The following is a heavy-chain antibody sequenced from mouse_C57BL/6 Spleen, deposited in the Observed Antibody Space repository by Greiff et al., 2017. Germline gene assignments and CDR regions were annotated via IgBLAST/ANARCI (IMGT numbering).Heavy chain of an antibody. J-gene: IGHJ3*01. Sequence: VQLQQPGAELVRPGSSVKLSCKASGYTFTSYWMHWVKQRPIQGLEWIGNIDPSDSETHYNQKFKDKATLTVDKSSSTAYMKLSSLTSEDSAVYYCATGDYGNYRFAYWGQGTLVTVSA. CDR3: ATGDYGNYRFAY. V-gene: IGHV1-52*01. D-gene: IGHD2-1*01. CDR2: IDPSDSET. CDR1: GYTFTSYW.